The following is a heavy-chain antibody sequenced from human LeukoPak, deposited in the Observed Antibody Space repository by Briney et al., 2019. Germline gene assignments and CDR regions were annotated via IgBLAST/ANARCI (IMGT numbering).Heavy chain of an antibody. V-gene: IGHV4-34*01. CDR1: GGSFSGYY. D-gene: IGHD3-10*01. CDR2: INHSGST. CDR3: ASVVSYYGSGSYSRDY. Sequence: PSETLSLTCAVYGGSFSGYYWSWIRQPPGKGLEWIGEINHSGSTNYNPSLKSRVTISVDASKNQFSLKLSSVTAADTAVYYCASVVSYYGSGSYSRDYWGQGTLVTVSS. J-gene: IGHJ4*02.